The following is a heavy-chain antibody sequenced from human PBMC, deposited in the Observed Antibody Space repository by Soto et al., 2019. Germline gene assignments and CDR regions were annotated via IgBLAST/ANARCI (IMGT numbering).Heavy chain of an antibody. CDR2: ISHSGST. Sequence: QVQLQQWGAGLLKPSETLSLTCAVYGESFSSYYWSWIRQPPGKGLEWIGEISHSGSTNYNPSLTSRVTISADTSKNQFSLKLISVPAADTAVYYCARGGTMLRGVGFDPWGQGTLVTVSS. CDR1: GESFSSYY. D-gene: IGHD3-10*01. J-gene: IGHJ5*02. CDR3: ARGGTMLRGVGFDP. V-gene: IGHV4-34*01.